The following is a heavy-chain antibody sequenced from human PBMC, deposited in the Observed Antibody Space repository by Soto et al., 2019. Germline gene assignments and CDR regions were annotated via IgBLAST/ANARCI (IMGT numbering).Heavy chain of an antibody. D-gene: IGHD4-17*01. J-gene: IGHJ4*02. CDR2: IYYSGST. CDR3: ARADDYGVDY. V-gene: IGHV4-31*03. CDR1: GGSISSGGYY. Sequence: SETLSLTCTVSGGSISSGGYYWSWIRQHPGKGLEWIGYIYYSGSTYYNPSLKSRVTISVDTSKNQFSLKLSSVTAADTAVYYCARADDYGVDYWGQGTLVTVSS.